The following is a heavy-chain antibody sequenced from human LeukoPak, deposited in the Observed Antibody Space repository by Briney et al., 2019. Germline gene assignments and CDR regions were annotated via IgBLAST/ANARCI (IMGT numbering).Heavy chain of an antibody. D-gene: IGHD3-22*01. Sequence: SVKVSCKASGGTFSSYAISWVRQAPGQGLEWMERIIPIFGTANYAQKFQGRVTITTDESTSTAYMELSSLRSEDTAVYYCVFDSSGYPYFDYWGQGTLVTVSS. CDR3: VFDSSGYPYFDY. CDR1: GGTFSSYA. V-gene: IGHV1-69*05. J-gene: IGHJ4*02. CDR2: IIPIFGTA.